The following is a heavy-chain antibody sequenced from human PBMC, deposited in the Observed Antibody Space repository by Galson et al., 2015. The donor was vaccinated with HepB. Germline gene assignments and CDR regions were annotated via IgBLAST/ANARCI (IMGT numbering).Heavy chain of an antibody. CDR3: TTGIVGATEWAGSGLDI. J-gene: IGHJ3*02. CDR2: IKSKTDGGTT. D-gene: IGHD1-26*01. Sequence: SLRLSCAASGFTFSNAWMNWVRQAPGKGLEWVGRIKSKTDGGTTDYAAPVKGRFTISRDDSKNTLYLQMNSLKTEDTAVYYCTTGIVGATEWAGSGLDIWGQGTMVTVSS. CDR1: GFTFSNAW. V-gene: IGHV3-15*07.